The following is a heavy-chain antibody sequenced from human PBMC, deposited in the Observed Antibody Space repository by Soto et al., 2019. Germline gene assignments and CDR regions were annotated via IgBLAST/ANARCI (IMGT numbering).Heavy chain of an antibody. CDR1: GFTFDDYA. D-gene: IGHD2-2*01. CDR2: ISWNSGSI. J-gene: IGHJ6*03. Sequence: GGSLRLSCAASGFTFDDYAMHWVRQAPGKGLEWVSGISWNSGSIGYADSVKGRFTISRDNAKNSLYLQMNSLRAEDTALYYCAKVGYQYYYYYYMDVWGKGTTVTVSS. CDR3: AKVGYQYYYYYYMDV. V-gene: IGHV3-9*01.